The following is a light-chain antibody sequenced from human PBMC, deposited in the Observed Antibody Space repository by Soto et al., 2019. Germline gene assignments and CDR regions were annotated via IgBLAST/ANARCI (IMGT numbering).Light chain of an antibody. CDR1: QSVSSSY. Sequence: EIVLTQSPGTLPLSPGERATLSCRASQSVSSSYLAWYQQKPGQAPRLLIYGASSRATGIPDRFSGSGSGTDFTLTISRLEPEDFAVYYCQQYGRTWTFGQGTKVEIK. CDR2: GAS. V-gene: IGKV3-20*01. J-gene: IGKJ1*01. CDR3: QQYGRTWT.